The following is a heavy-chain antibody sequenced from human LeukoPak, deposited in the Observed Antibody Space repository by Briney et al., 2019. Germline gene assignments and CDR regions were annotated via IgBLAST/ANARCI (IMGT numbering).Heavy chain of an antibody. D-gene: IGHD1-1*01. J-gene: IGHJ4*02. V-gene: IGHV4-34*01. CDR2: INHSGST. CDR3: ARERYGAGGSDY. Sequence: PSETLSLTCAVYGGSFSGYYWSWIRQPPGKGLEWIGEINHSGSTNYNPSLKSRVTISVDTSKNQFSLKLSSVTAADTAVYYCARERYGAGGSDYWGQGTLVTVSS. CDR1: GGSFSGYY.